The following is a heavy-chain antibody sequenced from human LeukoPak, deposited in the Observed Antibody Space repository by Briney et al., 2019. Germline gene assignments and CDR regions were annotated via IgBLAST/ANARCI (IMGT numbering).Heavy chain of an antibody. V-gene: IGHV3-23*01. D-gene: IGHD2-2*01. CDR1: GFTFSSYA. J-gene: IGHJ4*02. CDR2: ITASGGST. Sequence: GGSLRLSCAASGFTFSSYAMSWVRQAPGKGLEWVSAITASGGSTYYAGSVKGRFTISRDNSKNTLYLQMNSLRAEDTAVYYCAKDGQVVPAAYFDYWGQGTLVTVSS. CDR3: AKDGQVVPAAYFDY.